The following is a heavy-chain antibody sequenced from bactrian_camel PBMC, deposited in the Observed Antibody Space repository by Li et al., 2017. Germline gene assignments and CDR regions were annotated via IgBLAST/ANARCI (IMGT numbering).Heavy chain of an antibody. CDR3: ATLSCRRGLATMTPLHNQ. Sequence: VQLVESGGGLVQPGGSLRLSCAASGFTFSSYTMTWVRQAPGKGLEWVSGISSAGGSTFCVDSVKGRLTISQDTAEKTLYLQMNNLKTEDTASYFCATLSCRRGLATMTPLHNQWGQGTQVTVS. CDR1: GFTFSSYT. V-gene: IGHV3S40*01. J-gene: IGHJ4*01. CDR2: ISSAGGST. D-gene: IGHD4*01.